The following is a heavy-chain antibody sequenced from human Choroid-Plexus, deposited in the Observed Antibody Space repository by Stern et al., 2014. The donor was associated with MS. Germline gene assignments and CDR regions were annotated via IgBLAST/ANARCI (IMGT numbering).Heavy chain of an antibody. V-gene: IGHV3-30*18. CDR3: AKDRQYLTYFFDH. CDR2: VSYDGINK. CDR1: GFTFGSCA. D-gene: IGHD2/OR15-2a*01. J-gene: IGHJ5*02. Sequence: QVQLVQSGGGVVQPGRPLRLSCVASGFTFGSCAMHWVRQAPGKGLERVAGVSYDGINKYYADSVKGRFTISRDNSQNTLYMQMSSLRPEDTAVYYCAKDRQYLTYFFDHWGQGSLVTVSS.